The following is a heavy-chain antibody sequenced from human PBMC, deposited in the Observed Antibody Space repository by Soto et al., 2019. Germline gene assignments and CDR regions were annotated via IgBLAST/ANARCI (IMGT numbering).Heavy chain of an antibody. J-gene: IGHJ6*02. CDR1: GFTVSSYD. V-gene: IGHV3-13*01. D-gene: IGHD3-3*01. CDR2: IGTAGDT. Sequence: GGSLRLSCAASGFTVSSYDMHWVRQATGKGLEWVSAIGTAGDTYYPGSVKGRFTISRENAKNSLYLQMNSLRAEDTAVYYCARAGEDDFWSGYPYGMDVWGQGTTVTVSS. CDR3: ARAGEDDFWSGYPYGMDV.